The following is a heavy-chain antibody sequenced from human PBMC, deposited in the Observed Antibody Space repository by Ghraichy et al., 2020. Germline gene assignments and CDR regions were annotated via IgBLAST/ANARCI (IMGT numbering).Heavy chain of an antibody. J-gene: IGHJ3*01. CDR1: GFSFSDYY. V-gene: IGHV3-74*01. Sequence: GESLNISCAASGFSFSDYYMHWVRQAPGKGLEWVARITTSFSNEPKTIIYADSVRGRFTISRDDAKNMVYLQLKNLRGEDTAVYYCLRSFDFWGQGTMVTVSS. CDR2: ITTSFSNEPKTI. CDR3: LRSFDF.